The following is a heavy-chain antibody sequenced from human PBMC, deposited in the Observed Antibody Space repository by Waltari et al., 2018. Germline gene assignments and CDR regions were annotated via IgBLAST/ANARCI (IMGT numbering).Heavy chain of an antibody. CDR1: GVTFSGFA. V-gene: IGHV3-23*04. CDR2: ISESGDST. J-gene: IGHJ4*02. Sequence: EMQLVESGGGLVQPGGSLRLSGTVSGVTFSGFAMSWVRQAPGKGLEWVSGISESGDSTHYADSVKGRFTISRDKSKNTLYLQMNSLRAEDTAVYYCAKDTGIHVAGYFDYWGQGTLVSVSS. D-gene: IGHD6-19*01. CDR3: AKDTGIHVAGYFDY.